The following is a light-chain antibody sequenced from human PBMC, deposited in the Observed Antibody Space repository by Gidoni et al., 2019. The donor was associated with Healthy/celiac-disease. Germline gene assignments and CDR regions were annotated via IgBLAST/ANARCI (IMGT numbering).Light chain of an antibody. CDR3: AAWDDSLSGYVA. J-gene: IGLJ2*01. V-gene: IGLV1-47*01. Sequence: QSVLTQPPSASGTPGQRVTISCSGSSSNIGSNYVYWYPQLPGTAPNLLIYRNNQRPSGVPDRFSGSKSGTSASLAISGLRSEAEADYYCAAWDDSLSGYVAFGGGTKLTVL. CDR1: SSNIGSNY. CDR2: RNN.